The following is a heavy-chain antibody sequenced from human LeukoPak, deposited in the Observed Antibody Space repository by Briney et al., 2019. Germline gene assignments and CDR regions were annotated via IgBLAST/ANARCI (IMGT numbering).Heavy chain of an antibody. CDR3: ARFGAPPAVAGNYYYYGMDV. Sequence: SVKVSCKASGYTFTGYYMHWVRQAPGQGLEWMGWINPNSGGTNYAQKFQGRVTMTRDTSTSTAYMELRSLRSDDTAVYYCARFGAPPAVAGNYYYYGMDVWGQGTTVTVSS. CDR1: GYTFTGYY. V-gene: IGHV1-2*02. CDR2: INPNSGGT. J-gene: IGHJ6*02. D-gene: IGHD6-19*01.